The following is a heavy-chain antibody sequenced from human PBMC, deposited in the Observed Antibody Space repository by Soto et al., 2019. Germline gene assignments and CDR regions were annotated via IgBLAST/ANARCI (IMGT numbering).Heavy chain of an antibody. CDR1: GFRFSDYS. CDR2: ISSSSDDI. V-gene: IGHV3-48*02. D-gene: IGHD2-21*02. CDR3: ARLPKGSLVTA. Sequence: QLVESGGGMVYPGGSLRLSCVGSGFRFSDYSMNWVRQAPGKGLQWISYISSSSDDIHYTDSVKGRFTVSRDNAKNARFLQMNSLRDDDTAIYYCARLPKGSLVTAWGQGTQVSVSS. J-gene: IGHJ4*02.